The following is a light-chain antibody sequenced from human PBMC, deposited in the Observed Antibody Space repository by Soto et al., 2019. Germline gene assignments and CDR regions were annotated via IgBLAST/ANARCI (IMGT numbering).Light chain of an antibody. CDR1: SSDVGGHNY. Sequence: QSVLTQPASVSGSPGQSITISCTGTSSDVGGHNYVSWYQQHPGKAPQLMICEGSNRPSGVSNRFSGSKSGNTASPTISGVQDWDEDGYYCSSYTSSSTRVFGTGTKLTVL. CDR2: EGS. J-gene: IGLJ1*01. CDR3: SSYTSSSTRV. V-gene: IGLV2-14*01.